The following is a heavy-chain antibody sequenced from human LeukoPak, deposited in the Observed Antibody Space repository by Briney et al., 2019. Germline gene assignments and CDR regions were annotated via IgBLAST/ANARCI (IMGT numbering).Heavy chain of an antibody. CDR2: IYTSGTT. V-gene: IGHV4-61*02. CDR1: GGSISSGGYY. J-gene: IGHJ6*03. D-gene: IGHD1-26*01. CDR3: ARCSVIVGVTTYYYYYMDV. Sequence: PSQTLSLTCTVSGGSISSGGYYWSWIRQPAGKGLEWIGRIYTSGTTNYNPSLKSRVTISVDTSKNHFSLKLSSVTAADTAVYYCARCSVIVGVTTYYYYYMDVWGKGTTVTVSS.